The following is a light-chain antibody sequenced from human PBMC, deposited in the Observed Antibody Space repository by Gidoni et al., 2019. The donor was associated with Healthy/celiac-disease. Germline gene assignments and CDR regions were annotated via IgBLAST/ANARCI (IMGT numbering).Light chain of an antibody. CDR2: DAS. V-gene: IGKV3-11*01. CDR1: QSVSSY. CDR3: QQRSNWLT. J-gene: IGKJ4*01. Sequence: EIVLKQSPATLSLSPGERATLSCRASQSVSSYLAWYQQKPGQAPRLLIYDASNRATGIPARFSGSGSVTDFTLTISSLEPEDFAVYYCQQRSNWLTFGGGTKVEIK.